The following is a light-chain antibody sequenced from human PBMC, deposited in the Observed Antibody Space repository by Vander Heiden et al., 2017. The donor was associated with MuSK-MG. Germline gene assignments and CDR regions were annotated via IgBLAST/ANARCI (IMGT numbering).Light chain of an antibody. Sequence: DIQMTQSPSSLSASVEDRVPITCRASQIISIYLNWYQQKPGKAPKLLIYAASSWQSGVPSRFSGSGSGTDFTLTISRLQPEDVATYYCQQGDSTSWTFGGGTKVEIK. J-gene: IGKJ4*01. CDR1: QIISIY. CDR2: AAS. CDR3: QQGDSTSWT. V-gene: IGKV1-39*01.